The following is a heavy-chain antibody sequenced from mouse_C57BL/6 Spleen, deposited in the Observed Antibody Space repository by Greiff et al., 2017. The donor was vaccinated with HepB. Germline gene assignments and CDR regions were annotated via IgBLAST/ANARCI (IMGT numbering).Heavy chain of an antibody. CDR1: GFTFSSYA. Sequence: EVKLVESGEGLVKPGGSLKLSCAASGFTFSSYAMSWVRQTPEKRLEWVAYISSGGDYIYYADTVKGRFTISRDNARNTLYLQMSSLKSEDTAMYYCTRGGNYEAWFAYWGQGTLVTVSA. CDR2: ISSGGDYI. D-gene: IGHD2-1*01. CDR3: TRGGNYEAWFAY. V-gene: IGHV5-9-1*02. J-gene: IGHJ3*01.